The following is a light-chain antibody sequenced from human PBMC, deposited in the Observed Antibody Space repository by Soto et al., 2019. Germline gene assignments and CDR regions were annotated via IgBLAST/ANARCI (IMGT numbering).Light chain of an antibody. CDR2: GAS. V-gene: IGKV3D-15*01. CDR3: QQYGSSSWT. J-gene: IGKJ1*01. Sequence: VMAQSPATLSVSPGERATLSCRASQSVSSNLAWYQQKPGQAPRILIFGASGRATGIPVRFSGSGSGTEFTLTISRLEPEDFAVYYCQQYGSSSWTFGQGTKVDVK. CDR1: QSVSSN.